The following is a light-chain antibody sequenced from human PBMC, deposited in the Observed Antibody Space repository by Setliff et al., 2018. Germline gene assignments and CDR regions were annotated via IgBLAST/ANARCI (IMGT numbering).Light chain of an antibody. CDR3: SAYTSSSTYV. V-gene: IGLV2-14*03. CDR1: SSDVGAYDL. CDR2: DVS. Sequence: ALAQPASVSGSPGQSITISCSGTSSDVGAYDLVSWYKQHPGKAPKLIISDVSNRPSGVSNRFSGSKSGNTASLTISGLQAEDEADYYCSAYTSSSTYVFGTWTKVTVL. J-gene: IGLJ1*01.